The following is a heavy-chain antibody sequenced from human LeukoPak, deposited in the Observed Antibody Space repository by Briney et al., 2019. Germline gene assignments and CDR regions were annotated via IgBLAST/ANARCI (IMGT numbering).Heavy chain of an antibody. V-gene: IGHV1-2*02. CDR3: ATWEAAAGTRYYYYYMDV. CDR2: INPNSGGT. J-gene: IGHJ6*03. CDR1: GSTFTDYY. Sequence: GASVKVSCKASGSTFTDYYMHWVRQAPGQGLEWMGWINPNSGGTNFAQKFQGRVTMTRDTSISTAYMELNRLRSDDTAVYYCATWEAAAGTRYYYYYMDVWGKGTTVTVSS. D-gene: IGHD6-13*01.